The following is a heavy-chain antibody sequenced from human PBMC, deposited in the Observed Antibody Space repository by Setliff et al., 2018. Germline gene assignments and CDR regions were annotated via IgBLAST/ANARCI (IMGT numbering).Heavy chain of an antibody. V-gene: IGHV3-49*04. J-gene: IGHJ4*02. Sequence: GGSLRLSCTASGFTFGDYAMSWVRQAPGKGLEWVGFIRSKAYGGTTEYAASVKGRFTIARDDSKSIAYLQMNSLKTEDTAVYYCTSASSIAVAGSSIWGPGTLVTVSS. D-gene: IGHD6-19*01. CDR3: TSASSIAVAGSSI. CDR1: GFTFGDYA. CDR2: IRSKAYGGTT.